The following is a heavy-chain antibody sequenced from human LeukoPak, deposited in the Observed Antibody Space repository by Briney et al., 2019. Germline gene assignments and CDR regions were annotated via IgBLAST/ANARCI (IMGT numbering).Heavy chain of an antibody. CDR2: IRNDGSMK. J-gene: IGHJ4*02. V-gene: IGHV3-30*02. CDR1: GFTFSSYS. Sequence: GGSLRLSCAASGFTFSSYSMNWVRQAPGKGLEWVAFIRNDGSMKYYADSVKGRFTISRDNSKNTLYLQMNSLRAEDTAVYYCATDSRYFDSWGQGNMVTVSS. CDR3: ATDSRYFDS.